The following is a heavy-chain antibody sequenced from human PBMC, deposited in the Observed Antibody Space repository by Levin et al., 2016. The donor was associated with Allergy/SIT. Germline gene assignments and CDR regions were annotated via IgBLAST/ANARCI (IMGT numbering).Heavy chain of an antibody. J-gene: IGHJ6*03. Sequence: GESLKISCAASGFTFSSYSMNWVRQAPGKGLEWVSSISSSSSYIYYADSVKGRFTISRDNAKNSLYLQMNSLRAEDTAVYYCARLPEGYYYYYYYMDVWGKGTTVTVSS. V-gene: IGHV3-21*01. CDR3: ARLPEGYYYYYYYMDV. CDR1: GFTFSSYS. CDR2: ISSSSSYI.